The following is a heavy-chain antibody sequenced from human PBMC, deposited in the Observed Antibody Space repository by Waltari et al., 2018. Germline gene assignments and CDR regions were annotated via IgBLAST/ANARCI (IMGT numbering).Heavy chain of an antibody. Sequence: QVQLQQWGAGLLKPSETLSLTCAVYAGSFSGYFWRWIRQSPGKGLEWIGQINRDGSNKFNPSLRGRITISAATSKTEFYLTLNSVTAADTATYFCASQDLHGDFYRTDVFDFWGRGTSVTVSS. CDR2: INRDGSN. CDR1: AGSFSGYF. CDR3: ASQDLHGDFYRTDVFDF. D-gene: IGHD2-21*02. V-gene: IGHV4-34*01. J-gene: IGHJ6*01.